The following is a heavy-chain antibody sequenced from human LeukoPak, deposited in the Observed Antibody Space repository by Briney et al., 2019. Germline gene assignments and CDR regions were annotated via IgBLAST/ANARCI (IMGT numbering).Heavy chain of an antibody. CDR3: AKAGLYYFGSGSYLDY. Sequence: PGGSLRLSCAASGFTFSSYAMSWVRQAPGKGLEWVSAISGSGGSTYYADSVKGRFTISRDNSKNTLYLQMNSLRAEDTGVYYCAKAGLYYFGSGSYLDYWGQGTLVTVSS. D-gene: IGHD3-10*01. V-gene: IGHV3-23*01. J-gene: IGHJ4*02. CDR1: GFTFSSYA. CDR2: ISGSGGST.